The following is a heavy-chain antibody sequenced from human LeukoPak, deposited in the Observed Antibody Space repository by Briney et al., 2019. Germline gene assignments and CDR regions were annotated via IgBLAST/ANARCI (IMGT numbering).Heavy chain of an antibody. CDR1: GYTFTDYY. D-gene: IGHD5-12*01. CDR3: ARGRIALGYDH. J-gene: IGHJ4*02. Sequence: ASVKVSCKPSGYTFTDYYIHWVRQAPGQGLEWMGWVIPNSGCTNYAQKFQGRVTMTRDTSISTAYMELSGLRSDDRAVYYCARGRIALGYDHWGQGTLVTVSS. CDR2: VIPNSGCT. V-gene: IGHV1-2*02.